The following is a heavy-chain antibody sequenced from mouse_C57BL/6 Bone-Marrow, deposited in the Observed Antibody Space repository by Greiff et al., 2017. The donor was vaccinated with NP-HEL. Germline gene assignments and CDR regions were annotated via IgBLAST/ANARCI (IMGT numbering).Heavy chain of an antibody. V-gene: IGHV5-16*01. CDR3: ARDGGYYGSLDY. Sequence: DVMLVASEGGLVQPGSSMKLSCTASGFTFSDYYMAWVRQVPEKGLEWVANINSDGSSTYYLDSLKSRFIISRDNAKNILYLQMSSLKSEDTATYYCARDGGYYGSLDYWGQGTTLTVSS. D-gene: IGHD1-1*01. J-gene: IGHJ2*01. CDR1: GFTFSDYY. CDR2: INSDGSST.